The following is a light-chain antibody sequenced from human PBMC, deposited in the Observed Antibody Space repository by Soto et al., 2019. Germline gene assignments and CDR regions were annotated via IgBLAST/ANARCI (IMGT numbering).Light chain of an antibody. V-gene: IGKV3-20*01. CDR1: QSVTSNY. CDR2: AAS. J-gene: IGKJ1*01. Sequence: EVVLTQSPGTVSLSPGERATLSCRASQSVTSNYLAWYQQKPGQAPRLLIYAASSRATGIPDRFSGSGSGTDFTLSISRLEPDDFAVYYCRRCGSSITWTFGQGTKVEIK. CDR3: RRCGSSITWT.